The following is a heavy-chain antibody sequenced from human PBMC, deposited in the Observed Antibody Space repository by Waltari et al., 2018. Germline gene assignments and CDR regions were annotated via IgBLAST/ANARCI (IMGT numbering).Heavy chain of an antibody. CDR1: TFSFSRYW. Sequence: EVQLVESGGGLVQPGGSLRVSCAASTFSFSRYWMAWFRQAPGTGLEWVATIRPDGGENFYVDSVKGRFSISRDNAKNSFYLQMNSLRVEDTAIFYCATMGAGRAPDYWGQGTLVTVSS. CDR3: ATMGAGRAPDY. D-gene: IGHD3-16*01. V-gene: IGHV3-7*03. CDR2: IRPDGGEN. J-gene: IGHJ4*02.